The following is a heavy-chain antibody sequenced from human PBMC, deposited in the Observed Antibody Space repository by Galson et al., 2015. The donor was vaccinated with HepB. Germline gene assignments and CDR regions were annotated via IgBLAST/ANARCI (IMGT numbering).Heavy chain of an antibody. V-gene: IGHV3-11*06. CDR3: ARVADSDYGDHSHFDS. CDR1: GFTFSDYY. CDR2: ISSTIYT. J-gene: IGHJ4*02. Sequence: SLRLSCAASGFTFSDYYMSWIRQAPGKGLEWLSYISSTIYTNYADSVKGRFTISRDNVKNSMYLQMNRLRAEDTAVYYCARVADSDYGDHSHFDSWGQGTLVTVSP. D-gene: IGHD4-17*01.